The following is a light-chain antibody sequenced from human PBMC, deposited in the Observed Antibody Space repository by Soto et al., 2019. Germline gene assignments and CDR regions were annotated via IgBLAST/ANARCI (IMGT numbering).Light chain of an antibody. Sequence: DIQMTQTPSTLSASVGDRVTITCRASQSISSWLAWYQQKPGKAPKLLIYKASSLESGVPSRFSGSGSGTEFTLTISSLQPDDFATYYCQQYNSYSGRFGQGTKVDI. J-gene: IGKJ1*01. CDR3: QQYNSYSGR. V-gene: IGKV1-5*03. CDR1: QSISSW. CDR2: KAS.